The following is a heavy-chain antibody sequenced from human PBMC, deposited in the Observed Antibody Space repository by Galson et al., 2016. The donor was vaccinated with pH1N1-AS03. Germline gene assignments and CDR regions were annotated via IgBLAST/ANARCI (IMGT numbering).Heavy chain of an antibody. CDR1: GFTFSSYA. Sequence: SLRLSCSASGFTFSSYALYWVRQAPGQGLEYVSAISGNGVSTYYANSVKGIFTISRDNSKNTLYLQMGSLRAEDMAVYYCARGPVSFSNYWFPPPDYWGQGTLVTVSS. CDR3: ARGPVSFSNYWFPPPDY. V-gene: IGHV3-64*01. CDR2: ISGNGVST. D-gene: IGHD2-8*02. J-gene: IGHJ4*02.